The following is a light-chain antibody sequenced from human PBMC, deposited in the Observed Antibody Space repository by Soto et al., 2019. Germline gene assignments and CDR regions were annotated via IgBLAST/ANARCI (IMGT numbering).Light chain of an antibody. Sequence: QLVLTQPASVSGSPGQSITISCTGTSSDVGGYILVSWYQQEPRKARKLMIYEGSKQPSGVSNRFSGSKSGNTASLTISGLQAEDEAHYYCCSYVGGDTYLIFGGGTKLTVL. CDR3: CSYVGGDTYLI. V-gene: IGLV2-23*01. CDR2: EGS. CDR1: SSDVGGYIL. J-gene: IGLJ2*01.